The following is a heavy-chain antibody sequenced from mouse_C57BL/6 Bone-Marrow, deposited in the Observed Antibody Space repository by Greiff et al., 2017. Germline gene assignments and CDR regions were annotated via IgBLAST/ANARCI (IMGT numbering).Heavy chain of an antibody. CDR2: IYPRSGNT. J-gene: IGHJ3*01. D-gene: IGHD2-3*01. V-gene: IGHV1-81*01. CDR3: ARDDDGYGFAC. CDR1: GYTFTSYG. Sequence: VNVVESGAELARPGASVKLSCKASGYTFTSYGISWVKQRTGQGLEWIGEIYPRSGNTYYNEKFKGKATLTADKSSSTAYMELRSLTSEDSAVYFCARDDDGYGFACWGKGTLVTVSA.